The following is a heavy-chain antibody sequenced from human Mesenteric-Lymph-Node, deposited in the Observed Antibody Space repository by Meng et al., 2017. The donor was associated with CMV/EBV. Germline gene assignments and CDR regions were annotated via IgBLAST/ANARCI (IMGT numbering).Heavy chain of an antibody. Sequence: ASVKVSCKASGYTFTSFDINWVLQATGQGLEWLGWMNPNNGNTAYAQKFQGRVTMTEDTSTDTAYMELSSLRSEDTAVYYCATGSGYYWGQGTLVTVSS. J-gene: IGHJ4*02. V-gene: IGHV1-8*02. CDR2: MNPNNGNT. CDR3: ATGSGYY. D-gene: IGHD3-22*01. CDR1: GYTFTSFD.